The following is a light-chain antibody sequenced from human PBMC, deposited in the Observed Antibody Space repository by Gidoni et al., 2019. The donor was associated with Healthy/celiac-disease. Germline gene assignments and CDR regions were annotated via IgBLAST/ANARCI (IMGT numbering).Light chain of an antibody. CDR1: QSISSW. Sequence: DIQMAQSPSTLSASVGATVTLTCRASQSISSWLAWYQQKPGKAPKLLISKASSLESGVPSRFSGSGSGTEFTLTISSLQPDDFATYYCQQYNTPMYTFGQGTKLEIK. CDR3: QQYNTPMYT. V-gene: IGKV1-5*03. CDR2: KAS. J-gene: IGKJ2*01.